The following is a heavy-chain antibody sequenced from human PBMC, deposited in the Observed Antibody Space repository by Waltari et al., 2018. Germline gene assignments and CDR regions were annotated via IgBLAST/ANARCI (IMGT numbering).Heavy chain of an antibody. V-gene: IGHV3-66*02. CDR1: GFTVSSTH. J-gene: IGHJ4*02. Sequence: DVQLAESGGGLVHPGGSLRLSCAASGFTVSSTHMSWVRQSPGKWLEWVSVMYPPGSSYNADAVEGRFSISRDISQNTVHLQMNNLRLEDTAIYYCARARDEHTAMVFFDLWGQGTVVTVSS. CDR2: MYPPGSS. D-gene: IGHD5-18*01. CDR3: ARARDEHTAMVFFDL.